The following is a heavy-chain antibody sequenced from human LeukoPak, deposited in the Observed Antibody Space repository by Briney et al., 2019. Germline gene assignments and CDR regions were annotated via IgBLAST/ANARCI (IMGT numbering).Heavy chain of an antibody. CDR1: GGSISSYY. J-gene: IGHJ3*02. CDR2: IYYSGST. CDR3: AREGEVLLPGAFDI. Sequence: PSETLSLTCTVSGGSISSYYWSWIRQPPGKGLEWIGYIYYSGSTNYNPSLKSRVTISVDTSKNQFSPKLSSVTAADTAVYYCAREGEVLLPGAFDIWGQGTMVTVSS. D-gene: IGHD1-26*01. V-gene: IGHV4-59*01.